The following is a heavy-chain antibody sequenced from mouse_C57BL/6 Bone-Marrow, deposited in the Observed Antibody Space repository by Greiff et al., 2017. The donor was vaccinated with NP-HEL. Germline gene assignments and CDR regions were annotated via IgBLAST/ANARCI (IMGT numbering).Heavy chain of an antibody. CDR3: ARLTTVVVHWYFDV. CDR2: ISNLAYSI. V-gene: IGHV5-15*01. Sequence: EVQLVESGGGLVQPGGSLKLSCAASGFTFSDYGMAWVRQAPRKGPEWVAFISNLAYSIYYADTVTGRFTISRENAKNTLYLEMSSLMSEDTAMYYCARLTTVVVHWYFDVWGTGTTVTVSS. CDR1: GFTFSDYG. J-gene: IGHJ1*03. D-gene: IGHD1-1*01.